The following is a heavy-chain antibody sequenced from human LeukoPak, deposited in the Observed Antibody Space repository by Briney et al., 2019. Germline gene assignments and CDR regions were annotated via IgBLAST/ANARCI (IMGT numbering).Heavy chain of an antibody. CDR1: GFTVSDKY. CDR3: AVQYDFWSALYKYFFDY. Sequence: GGSLRLSRAASGFTVSDKYMSWIRQAPGKGLEWVSVIYMGGTTYYADSVKGRFTISRDSSKNTLYLQMNSLRAEDTAVYYCAVQYDFWSALYKYFFDYWGQGTLVSVSS. V-gene: IGHV3-66*02. J-gene: IGHJ4*02. CDR2: IYMGGTT. D-gene: IGHD3-3*01.